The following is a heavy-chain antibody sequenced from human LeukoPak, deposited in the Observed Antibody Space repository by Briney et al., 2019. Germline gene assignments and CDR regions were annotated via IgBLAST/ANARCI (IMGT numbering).Heavy chain of an antibody. Sequence: SETLSPTCAISGASFSGYSWTWIRQPPGKGLEWIGEFSHTGSPIYNPSLKSRVNISIDTSKNQFSLRLTSVTAADTAVYFCARPRLLFGSGPILVWGQGTLVTVSS. V-gene: IGHV4-34*01. CDR3: ARPRLLFGSGPILV. CDR2: FSHTGSP. J-gene: IGHJ4*02. D-gene: IGHD3-10*01. CDR1: GASFSGYS.